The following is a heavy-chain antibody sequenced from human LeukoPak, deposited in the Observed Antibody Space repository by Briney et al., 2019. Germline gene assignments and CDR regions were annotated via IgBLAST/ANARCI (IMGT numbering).Heavy chain of an antibody. D-gene: IGHD5-24*01. CDR1: GGTFSSYA. Sequence: SVKVSCKASGGTFSSYAISWVRQAPGQGLEWMGGIIPIFGTANYAQKFQGRVTITADESTSTAYMELSSLRSEDTAVYYCARDSEMATITTYLDYWGQGTLVTVSS. CDR2: IIPIFGTA. J-gene: IGHJ4*02. V-gene: IGHV1-69*13. CDR3: ARDSEMATITTYLDY.